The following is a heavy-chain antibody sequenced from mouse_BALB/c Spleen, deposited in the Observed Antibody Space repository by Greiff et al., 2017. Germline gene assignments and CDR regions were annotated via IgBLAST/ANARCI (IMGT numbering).Heavy chain of an antibody. Sequence: QVQLQQPGAELVKPGASVKLSCKASGYTFTSYWMHWVKQRPGQGLEWIGEINPSNGRTNYNEKFKSKATLTVDKSSSTAYMQLSSLTSEDSAVYYCARDITTALDYWGQGTTLTVSS. CDR2: INPSNGRT. D-gene: IGHD1-2*01. CDR1: GYTFTSYW. V-gene: IGHV1S81*02. J-gene: IGHJ2*01. CDR3: ARDITTALDY.